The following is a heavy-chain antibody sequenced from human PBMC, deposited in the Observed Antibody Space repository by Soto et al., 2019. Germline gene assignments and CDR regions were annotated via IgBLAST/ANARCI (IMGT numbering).Heavy chain of an antibody. CDR2: IKQDGSEK. V-gene: IGHV3-7*01. Sequence: PGGSLRLSCEASGSTFSIFWMSWVRQAPGKGLEWVANIKQDGSEKHYVDSVKGRFTISRDNAKNSLYLQMNRLRAEDTAVYYCARGYSGSYPQGRFDYWGQGTLVTVSS. D-gene: IGHD1-26*01. CDR3: ARGYSGSYPQGRFDY. CDR1: GSTFSIFW. J-gene: IGHJ4*02.